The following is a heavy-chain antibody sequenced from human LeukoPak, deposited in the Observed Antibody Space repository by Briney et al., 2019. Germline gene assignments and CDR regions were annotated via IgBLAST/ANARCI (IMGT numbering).Heavy chain of an antibody. CDR2: ISYDGSNK. Sequence: GRSLRLSCAASGFTFSSYAMHWVRQAPGKGLEWVAVISYDGSNKYYADSVRGRFAISRDNSKNTLYLKMNSLRAEDTAVYYCARDQVRGSHSWFDPWGQGTLVTVSS. J-gene: IGHJ5*02. D-gene: IGHD3-10*01. CDR3: ARDQVRGSHSWFDP. V-gene: IGHV3-30*09. CDR1: GFTFSSYA.